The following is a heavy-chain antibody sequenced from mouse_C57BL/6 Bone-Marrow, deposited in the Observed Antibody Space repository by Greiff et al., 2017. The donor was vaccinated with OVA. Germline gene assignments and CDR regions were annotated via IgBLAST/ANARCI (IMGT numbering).Heavy chain of an antibody. V-gene: IGHV1-62-2*01. D-gene: IGHD2-5*01. CDR3: ARHEVRGEESNYEYFDV. J-gene: IGHJ1*03. CDR1: GYTFTEYT. CDR2: FYPGSGSI. Sequence: QVQLQQSGAELVKPGASVKLSCKASGYTFTEYTIHWVKQRSGQGLEWIGWFYPGSGSIKYNEKFKDKATLTADKSSSTVYMELSRLTSEDSAVYFCARHEVRGEESNYEYFDVWGTGTTVTVSS.